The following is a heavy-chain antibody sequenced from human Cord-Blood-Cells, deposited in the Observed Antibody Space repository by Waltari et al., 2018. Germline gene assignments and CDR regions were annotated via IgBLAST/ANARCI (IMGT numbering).Heavy chain of an antibody. CDR3: AREGKVGATDY. J-gene: IGHJ4*02. CDR2: ISSSGSTI. CDR1: GFPLRWYE. Sequence: EVQLVEPGGGLVQPGGSLRLSCAASGFPLRWYEMHWVRQAQGKGLEWVSYISSSGSTIYYADSVKGRFTISRDNAKNSLYLQMNSLRAEDTAVYYCAREGKVGATDYWGQGTLVTVSS. V-gene: IGHV3-48*03. D-gene: IGHD1-26*01.